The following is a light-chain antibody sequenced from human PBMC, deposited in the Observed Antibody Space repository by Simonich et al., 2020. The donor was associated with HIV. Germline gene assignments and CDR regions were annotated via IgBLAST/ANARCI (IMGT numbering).Light chain of an antibody. CDR1: QGVLYSSNNRNY. J-gene: IGKJ2*01. CDR2: WAS. CDR3: QQYYSSPYT. V-gene: IGKV4-1*01. Sequence: DIVMTESPYSLAVSLGERATINCKSNQGVLYSSNNRNYLAWYQQKPGQPHKLLIYWASTRESGVPDRFSGSGSGTYFTLTISSLQAEDVAVYYCQQYYSSPYTFGQGTKLEIK.